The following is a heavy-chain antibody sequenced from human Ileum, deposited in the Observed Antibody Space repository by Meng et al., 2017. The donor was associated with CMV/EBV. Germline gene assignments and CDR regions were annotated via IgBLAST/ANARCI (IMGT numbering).Heavy chain of an antibody. J-gene: IGHJ6*02. D-gene: IGHD2-2*01. CDR1: GYTFTSYD. V-gene: IGHV1-8*01. CDR2: MNPNSGNT. CDR3: ARLPGGYCSSTSCYYYYYYGMDV. Sequence: ASVKVSCKASGYTFTSYDINWVRQATGQGLEWMGWMNPNSGNTGYAQKFQGRVTMTRNTSISTAYMELSSLRSEDTAVYYCARLPGGYCSSTSCYYYYYYGMDVWGQGTTVTVS.